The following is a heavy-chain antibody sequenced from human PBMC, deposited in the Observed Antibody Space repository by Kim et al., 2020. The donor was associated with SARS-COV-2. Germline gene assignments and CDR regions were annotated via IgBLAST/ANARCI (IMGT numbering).Heavy chain of an antibody. Sequence: SETLSLTCTVSGGSISSGAYYWSWIRQHPGKGLEWIGYIYYSGSTYYNPSLKSRVTISVDTSKNQFSLKLSSVTAADTAVYYCARAFATVTTNWFDPWGQGTLVTVSS. CDR2: IYYSGST. V-gene: IGHV4-31*03. J-gene: IGHJ5*02. CDR1: GGSISSGAYY. CDR3: ARAFATVTTNWFDP. D-gene: IGHD4-4*01.